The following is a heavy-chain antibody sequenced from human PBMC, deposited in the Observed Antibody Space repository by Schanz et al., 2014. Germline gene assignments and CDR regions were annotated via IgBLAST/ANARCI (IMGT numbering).Heavy chain of an antibody. CDR3: AREQIMAAAGLVDY. V-gene: IGHV3-23*01. D-gene: IGHD6-13*01. CDR1: GFTFSSYA. Sequence: EVQLLESGGGLVQPGGSLRLSCAASGFTFSSYAMSWVRQAPGKGLEWVSALSGSGGSTYYADSVKGRFTISRDNAKNSLYLQMNSLRAEDTAVYYCAREQIMAAAGLVDYWGHGTLGTVSS. CDR2: LSGSGGST. J-gene: IGHJ4*01.